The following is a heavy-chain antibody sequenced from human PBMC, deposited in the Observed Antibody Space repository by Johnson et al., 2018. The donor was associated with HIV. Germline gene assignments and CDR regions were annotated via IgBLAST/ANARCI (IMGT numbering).Heavy chain of an antibody. CDR2: IISDVSSA. D-gene: IGHD6-6*01. CDR1: GFTFDDYA. V-gene: IGHV3-9*01. CDR3: AKKRSVLAARLGDGFDI. J-gene: IGHJ3*02. Sequence: VQLVESGGGLVQPGRSLRLSCAASGFTFDDYAMHWVRQAPGKGLEWVSRIISDVSSAIYTDSVTGRFTISRDNTKNTLYLQMNSLRAEDTAVYYCAKKRSVLAARLGDGFDIWGQGTMV.